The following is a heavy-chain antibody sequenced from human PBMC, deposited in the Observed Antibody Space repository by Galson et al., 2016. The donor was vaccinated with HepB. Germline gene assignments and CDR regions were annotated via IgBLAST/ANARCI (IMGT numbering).Heavy chain of an antibody. CDR2: IYIDDST. CDR1: GFSVTNNF. CDR3: ARMNGLTEFDY. J-gene: IGHJ4*02. D-gene: IGHD2-21*02. V-gene: IGHV3-53*01. Sequence: SLRLSCAVSGFSVTNNFVTWVRQAPGKGPEWVPIIYIDDSTYYADSVKGRFTISRDNSKNTVYLQMNRLRAEDTATYYCARMNGLTEFDYWGQGTLVTVSS.